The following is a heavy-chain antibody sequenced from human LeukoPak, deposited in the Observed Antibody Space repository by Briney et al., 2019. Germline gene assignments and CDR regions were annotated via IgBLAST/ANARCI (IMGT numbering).Heavy chain of an antibody. Sequence: GGSLRLSCAASGFTVSSNYMSWVRQAPGKGLEWVSVIYSGGSTYYADSVKGRFTISRDNSKNTLYLQMNSLRAEDTAVYYCAKDGPRAVDDGFDIWGQGTMVIVSS. CDR3: AKDGPRAVDDGFDI. J-gene: IGHJ3*02. CDR1: GFTVSSNY. D-gene: IGHD5-24*01. CDR2: IYSGGST. V-gene: IGHV3-66*01.